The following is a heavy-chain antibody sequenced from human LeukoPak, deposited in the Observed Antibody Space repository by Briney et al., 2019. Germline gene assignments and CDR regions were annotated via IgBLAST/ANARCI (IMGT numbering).Heavy chain of an antibody. CDR2: ITGDIAGGGRT. CDR1: GFAFNAYA. D-gene: IGHD3-16*01. J-gene: IGHJ3*01. V-gene: IGHV3-23*01. Sequence: GGSLRLSCVASGFAFNAYAMSWVRQAPGKGLEWVSGITGDIAGGGRTYYADSVKGRFIISRDNSKNTLSLQVNSLRAEDTAVYYCAKGKINHDGAFDFWGQGTMVTVSS. CDR3: AKGKINHDGAFDF.